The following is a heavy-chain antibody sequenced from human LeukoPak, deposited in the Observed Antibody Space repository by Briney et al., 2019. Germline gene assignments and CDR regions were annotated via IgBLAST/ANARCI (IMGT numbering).Heavy chain of an antibody. D-gene: IGHD1-14*01. Sequence: GGSLRLSCAASGFSFSTSTMNWVRQAPGKGLEWISSIGKTSRDMYYADSVRGRFTISRDNAKNFLFLLMNSLRVEDTSVYYCVRGDNRDYWGQGTLVTVSS. CDR3: VRGDNRDY. CDR2: IGKTSRDM. J-gene: IGHJ4*02. CDR1: GFSFSTST. V-gene: IGHV3-21*01.